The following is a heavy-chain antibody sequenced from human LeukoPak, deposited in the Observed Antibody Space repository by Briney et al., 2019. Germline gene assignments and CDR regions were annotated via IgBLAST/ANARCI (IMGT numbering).Heavy chain of an antibody. V-gene: IGHV1-69*04. CDR1: GGTFSSYA. J-gene: IGHJ4*02. D-gene: IGHD1-26*01. Sequence: SVKVSCKASGGTFSSYAISWVRQAPGQGLEWMGRIIPILGIANYAQKFQGRVTITADKSTSTAYMELSSLRSEDTAVYYCARVEWGQLTDGLEVSESFDYWGQGTLVTVSS. CDR3: ARVEWGQLTDGLEVSESFDY. CDR2: IIPILGIA.